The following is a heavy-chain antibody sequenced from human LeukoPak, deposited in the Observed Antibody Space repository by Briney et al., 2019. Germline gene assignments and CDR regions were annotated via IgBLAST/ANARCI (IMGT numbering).Heavy chain of an antibody. CDR1: GYSLTSYY. V-gene: IGHV1-46*01. Sequence: ASVKVSCKASGYSLTSYYMHWVRQAPGQGLEWMGIINPSGGSTYYAQKFQGRVTMTRDMSTSIVYMELSSLRSEDTAVYYCAKVLVAATHYLDSWGQGTLVTVSS. CDR2: INPSGGST. CDR3: AKVLVAATHYLDS. J-gene: IGHJ4*02. D-gene: IGHD2-15*01.